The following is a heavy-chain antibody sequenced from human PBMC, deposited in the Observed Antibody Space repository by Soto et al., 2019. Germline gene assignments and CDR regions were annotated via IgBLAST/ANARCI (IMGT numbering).Heavy chain of an antibody. V-gene: IGHV3-66*01. CDR1: GFTVSRNY. D-gene: IGHD4-17*01. CDR2: IYSGGST. J-gene: IGHJ6*03. Sequence: EVQLVESGGGLVQPGGSLRISFAASGFTVSRNYMSWVRQARGKGLEWVSVIYSGGSTYYADSVKGRFTISRDNSKNTLYLQTNSLRAEDSAVYYCARAGDYGDRDYYYYMDFCGKGTTVSVSS. CDR3: ARAGDYGDRDYYYYMDF.